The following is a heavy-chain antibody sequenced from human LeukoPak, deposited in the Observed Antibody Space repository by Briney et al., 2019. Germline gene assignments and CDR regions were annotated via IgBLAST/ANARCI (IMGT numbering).Heavy chain of an antibody. Sequence: PSETLSLTCAIYGGSLSGYYWSWIRQSPGKGLEWIGKINHSGTTDYNPSLRSRLTMSVDTSKNQFSLSLSSVTAADTAVYYCARERVTFGGVTSFDYWGQGTLVTVSS. CDR1: GGSLSGYY. V-gene: IGHV4-34*10. J-gene: IGHJ4*02. D-gene: IGHD3-16*01. CDR3: ARERVTFGGVTSFDY. CDR2: INHSGTT.